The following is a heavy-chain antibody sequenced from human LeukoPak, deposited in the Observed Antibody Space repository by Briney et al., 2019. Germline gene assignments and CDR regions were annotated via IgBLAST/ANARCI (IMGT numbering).Heavy chain of an antibody. CDR1: GYSISSGYY. V-gene: IGHV4-38-2*02. Sequence: SETLSLTCTVSGYSISSGYYWGWIRQPPGKGLEWIGSIYHSGSTYYNPSLKSRVTISVDTSKNQFSLKLSSVTAADTAVYYCARVGQRRSGYYFDYWGQGTLVTVSS. CDR2: IYHSGST. D-gene: IGHD3-3*01. CDR3: ARVGQRRSGYYFDY. J-gene: IGHJ4*02.